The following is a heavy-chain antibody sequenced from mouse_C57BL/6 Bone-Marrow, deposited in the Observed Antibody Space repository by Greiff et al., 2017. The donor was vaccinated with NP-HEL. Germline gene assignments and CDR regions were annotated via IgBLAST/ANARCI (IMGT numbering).Heavy chain of an antibody. J-gene: IGHJ1*03. D-gene: IGHD1-1*01. V-gene: IGHV5-4*01. CDR2: ISDGGSYT. CDR3: ARDWAITTVVALYWYFDV. Sequence: DVKLVESGGGLVKPGGSLKLSCAASGFTFSSYAMSWVRQTPEKRLEWVATISDGGSYTYYPDNVKGRFTISRDNAKNNLYLQMSHLKSEDTAMYYGARDWAITTVVALYWYFDVWGTGTTVTVSS. CDR1: GFTFSSYA.